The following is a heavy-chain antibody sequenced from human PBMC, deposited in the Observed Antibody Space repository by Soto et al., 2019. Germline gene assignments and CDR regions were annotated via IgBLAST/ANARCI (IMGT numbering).Heavy chain of an antibody. CDR2: VNHSGST. CDR1: GGSFSDYY. Sequence: PSETLSLTCAVYGGSFSDYYWTWIRQPPGKGLEWIGEVNHSGSTNYNPSLKSRVTISVDTSKNQFSLKLSSVTAADTAVYYCARDPGCSGGSCSYFDYWGRGGLVTVSS. J-gene: IGHJ4*02. D-gene: IGHD2-15*01. CDR3: ARDPGCSGGSCSYFDY. V-gene: IGHV4-34*01.